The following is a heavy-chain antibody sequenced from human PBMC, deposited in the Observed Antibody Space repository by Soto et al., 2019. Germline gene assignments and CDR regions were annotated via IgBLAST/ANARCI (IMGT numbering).Heavy chain of an antibody. CDR3: AKSQLLWFGELFHYYYGMDV. Sequence: EVQLLESGGGLVQPGGSLRLSCAASGFTFSSYAMSWVRQAPGKGLEWVSAISGSGGSTYYADSVKGRFTISRDNSKNTLYLQMNSLRAEDTAVYYCAKSQLLWFGELFHYYYGMDVWGQGTTVTVSS. J-gene: IGHJ6*02. CDR1: GFTFSSYA. CDR2: ISGSGGST. V-gene: IGHV3-23*01. D-gene: IGHD3-10*01.